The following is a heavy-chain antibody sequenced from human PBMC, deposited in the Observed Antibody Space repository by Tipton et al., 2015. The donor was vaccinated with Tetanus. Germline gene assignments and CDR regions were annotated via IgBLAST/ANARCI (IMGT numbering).Heavy chain of an antibody. J-gene: IGHJ4*02. CDR2: IWYDGSNK. Sequence: SLRLSCTASGFTFSNYGMHWVRQAPGKGLEWVAVIWYDGSNKYYADSVKGRFTISRDNSKNTLYLQMNGLRAEDTAVYYCAREGGGPPLAYFDPGGRGPLVP. D-gene: IGHD3-16*01. CDR1: GFTFSNYG. V-gene: IGHV3-33*01. CDR3: AREGGGPPLAYFDP.